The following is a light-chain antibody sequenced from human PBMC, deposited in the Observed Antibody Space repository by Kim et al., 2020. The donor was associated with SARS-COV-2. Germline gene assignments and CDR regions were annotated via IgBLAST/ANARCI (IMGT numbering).Light chain of an antibody. CDR2: GAS. J-gene: IGKJ4*01. V-gene: IGKV1-5*03. Sequence: TAVGDTVIITCRASQSINNRLAWYQHKPVKAPKLLLYGASNLETGVPSRFSGSGSGTEFTLTITSLQSDDFATYYCQHYNGFPLTFGGGTKVDIK. CDR3: QHYNGFPLT. CDR1: QSINNR.